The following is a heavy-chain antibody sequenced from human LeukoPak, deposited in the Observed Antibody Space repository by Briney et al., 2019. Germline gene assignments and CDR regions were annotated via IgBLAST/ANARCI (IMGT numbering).Heavy chain of an antibody. V-gene: IGHV3-7*01. Sequence: GGSLRLSCAASGFTFTNYWMNWVRQAPGKGLEWLAFITQDASDTYYVDSVKGRFTISRYNAKNSLYLQMNSLRAEDTALYYWVSGGGDFWGLGTLVTVSS. J-gene: IGHJ4*02. CDR3: VSGGGDF. CDR1: GFTFTNYW. D-gene: IGHD2-8*01. CDR2: ITQDASDT.